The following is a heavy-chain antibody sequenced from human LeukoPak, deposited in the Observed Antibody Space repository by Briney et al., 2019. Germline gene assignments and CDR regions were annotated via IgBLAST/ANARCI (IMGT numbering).Heavy chain of an antibody. D-gene: IGHD4-23*01. Sequence: SVKVSCKASGGTFSSYTIHCVRQAPGQGLQWMGRIIPIVGRSNTAQNFQGRVTITADKVTNIAYLELSSLTSEDTAVYYCARIATAVTPLDLWGQGTLVIVSS. CDR1: GGTFSSYT. CDR3: ARIATAVTPLDL. CDR2: IIPIVGRS. V-gene: IGHV1-69*02. J-gene: IGHJ5*02.